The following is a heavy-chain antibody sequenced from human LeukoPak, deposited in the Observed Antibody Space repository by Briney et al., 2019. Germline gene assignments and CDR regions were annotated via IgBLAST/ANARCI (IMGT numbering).Heavy chain of an antibody. Sequence: PSETLSLTCAVYGGSFSGYYWSWIRQPPGKGPEWIGEINHSGSTNYNPSLKSRVTISVDTSKNQFSLKLSSVTAADTAVYYCARKGMLWSPYYFDYWGQGTLVTVSS. CDR2: INHSGST. J-gene: IGHJ4*02. D-gene: IGHD5-18*01. CDR1: GGSFSGYY. CDR3: ARKGMLWSPYYFDY. V-gene: IGHV4-34*01.